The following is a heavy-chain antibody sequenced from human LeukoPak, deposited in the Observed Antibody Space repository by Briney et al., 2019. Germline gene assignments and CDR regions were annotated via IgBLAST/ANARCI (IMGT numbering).Heavy chain of an antibody. D-gene: IGHD4-11*01. Sequence: GGSLRLSCTASGFTFSSYSMTWVRQAPGKGLEWVSGISGSSGNIYYAGSVKGRFTISRDDSKNTLYLQMNSLRAEDTALYYCAKVGDSLTTMDYWGQGILVTVSS. J-gene: IGHJ4*02. V-gene: IGHV3-23*01. CDR1: GFTFSSYS. CDR3: AKVGDSLTTMDY. CDR2: ISGSSGNI.